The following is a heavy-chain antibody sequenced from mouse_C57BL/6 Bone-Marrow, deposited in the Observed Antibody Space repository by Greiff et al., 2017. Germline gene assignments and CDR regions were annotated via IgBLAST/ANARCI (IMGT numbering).Heavy chain of an antibody. J-gene: IGHJ2*01. Sequence: VQLQQPGAELVRPGSSVNLSCKASGYTFTSYCMDWVKQRPGQGLEWIGNIYPSDSETHYNQKFKDKATLTVDKSSSTAYMQLRSLTYEDSAVYYCARGVGWYFDYWGQGTTLTGSS. D-gene: IGHD1-1*02. CDR2: IYPSDSET. CDR3: ARGVGWYFDY. V-gene: IGHV1-61*01. CDR1: GYTFTSYC.